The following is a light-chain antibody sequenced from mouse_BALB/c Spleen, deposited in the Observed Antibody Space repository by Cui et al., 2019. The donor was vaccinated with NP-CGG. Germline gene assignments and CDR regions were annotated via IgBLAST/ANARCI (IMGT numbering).Light chain of an antibody. V-gene: IGLV1*01. J-gene: IGLJ1*01. CDR1: TGAVTTSNY. CDR3: ALWYSNHWV. CDR2: GTN. Sequence: QAVVTQESALTTSPSETVTLTCRSSTGAVTTSNYANWVQEKPDHLFTGLIGGTNNRAPGVPARFSGSLIGDKAALTFTGAQTEDEAVYFCALWYSNHWVFGGGTKLTVL.